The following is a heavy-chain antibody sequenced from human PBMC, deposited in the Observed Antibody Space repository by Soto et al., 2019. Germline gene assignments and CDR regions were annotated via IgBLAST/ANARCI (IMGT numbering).Heavy chain of an antibody. V-gene: IGHV4-59*08. Sequence: WTWIPQPPGKGLEWIGYIFYSGSTNYNPSLKSRVTISVDTSKNQFSLKLSSVTAADTAVYYCARHYSAYSSSDWFDPWGQGTLVTVSS. CDR3: ARHYSAYSSSDWFDP. CDR2: IFYSGST. J-gene: IGHJ5*02. D-gene: IGHD6-6*01.